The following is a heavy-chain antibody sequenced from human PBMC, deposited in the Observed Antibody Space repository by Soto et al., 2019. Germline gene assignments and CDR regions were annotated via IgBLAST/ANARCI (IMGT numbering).Heavy chain of an antibody. CDR2: ISGSGGST. CDR3: ATDRYYCSGGSCYVDAFDI. J-gene: IGHJ3*02. Sequence: EVQLLESGGGLVQPGGSLRLSCAASGFTFSRYAMSWVRQAPGKGLEWVSVISGSGGSTYYADSVKGRFTISRDNSKHTLYLQMNSLRAEDTAVYYCATDRYYCSGGSCYVDAFDIWGQGTMVTVSS. CDR1: GFTFSRYA. V-gene: IGHV3-23*01. D-gene: IGHD2-15*01.